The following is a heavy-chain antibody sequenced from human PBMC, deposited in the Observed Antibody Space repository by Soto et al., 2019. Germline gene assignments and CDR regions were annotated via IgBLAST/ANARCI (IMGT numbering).Heavy chain of an antibody. CDR2: IGGRTSTT. V-gene: IGHV3-48*02. CDR3: ARDPFNGWHVKLFDE. J-gene: IGHJ4*02. CDR1: GFSFSTSP. Sequence: EVQLVGSGGGLVQPGGSLRLSCAASGFSFSTSPMRWVRQAPGKGLEWVSYIGGRTSTTYYSDSVKGRFTISRDNSRNTLYLQMNSLRDDDTALYYCARDPFNGWHVKLFDEWGQGTLVTVSS. D-gene: IGHD6-19*01.